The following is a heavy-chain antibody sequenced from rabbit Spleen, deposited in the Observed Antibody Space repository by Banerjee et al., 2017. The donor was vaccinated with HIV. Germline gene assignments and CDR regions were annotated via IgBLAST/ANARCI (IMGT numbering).Heavy chain of an antibody. CDR2: IGTAGGST. V-gene: IGHV1S40*01. CDR3: ARRGRNADDGDYGALNL. Sequence: QSLEESGGGLVKPGASLTLTCKASGFTLNRWICWVRQAPGKGLEWSACIGTAGGSTAYASWAKGRFTISKTSSTTVTLQMTSLTAADTATYFCARRGRNADDGDYGALNLWGQGTLVTVS. J-gene: IGHJ4*01. CDR1: GFTLNRW. D-gene: IGHD2-1*01.